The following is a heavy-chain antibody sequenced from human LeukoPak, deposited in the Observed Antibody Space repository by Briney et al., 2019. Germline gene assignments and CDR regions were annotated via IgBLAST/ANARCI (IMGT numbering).Heavy chain of an antibody. CDR3: ARSDYGDLRPLGAFDI. J-gene: IGHJ3*02. CDR2: IYYSGST. V-gene: IGHV4-59*01. CDR1: GGSISSYY. Sequence: SETLSLTCTVSGGSISSYYWSWIRQPPGKGLEWIGYIYYSGSTNYNPSLKSRVTISVDTSKNQFSLKLSSVTAADTAVYYCARSDYGDLRPLGAFDIWGQGTMVTVSS. D-gene: IGHD4-17*01.